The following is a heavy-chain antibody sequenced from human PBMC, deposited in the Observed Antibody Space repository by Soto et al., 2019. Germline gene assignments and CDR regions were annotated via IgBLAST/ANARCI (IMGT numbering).Heavy chain of an antibody. CDR3: AKDGKAGYGMDV. Sequence: GGSLRLSCAASGFTFSTYGMHWVRQAPGKGLEWVAVISYDGSNKYYADSVKGRFTFSRDNSKNTLYLQMNSLRAEDTAVYYCAKDGKAGYGMDVWGQGTTVTVS. CDR1: GFTFSTYG. V-gene: IGHV3-30*18. D-gene: IGHD1-26*01. J-gene: IGHJ6*02. CDR2: ISYDGSNK.